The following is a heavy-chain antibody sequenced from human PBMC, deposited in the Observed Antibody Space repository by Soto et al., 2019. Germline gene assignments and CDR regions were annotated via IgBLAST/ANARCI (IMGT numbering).Heavy chain of an antibody. V-gene: IGHV1-69*08. J-gene: IGHJ1*01. D-gene: IGHD3-9*01. CDR1: GGTFSSYT. CDR3: ARDRTLLRYFDWLPPAEYFQH. CDR2: IIPILGIA. Sequence: QVQLVQSGAEVKKPGSSVKVSCKASGGTFSSYTISWVRQAPGQGLEWMGRIIPILGIANYAQKFQGRVTITADKSTSTAYMELSSLRSEDTAVYYCARDRTLLRYFDWLPPAEYFQHWGQGTLVTVSS.